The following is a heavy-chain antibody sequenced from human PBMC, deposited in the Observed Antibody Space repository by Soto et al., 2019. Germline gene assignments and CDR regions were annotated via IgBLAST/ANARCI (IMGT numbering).Heavy chain of an antibody. J-gene: IGHJ4*02. CDR3: AKNGRGAGSGSYYWEAYDY. CDR1: GFTVSSYA. V-gene: IGHV3-23*01. D-gene: IGHD3-10*01. CDR2: ISGSGGST. Sequence: PGGSLRLSCAASGFTVSSYAMSWVRQAPGKGLEWVSAISGSGGSTYYADSVKGRFTISRDNSKNTLYLQMNSLRAEDTAVYYCAKNGRGAGSGSYYWEAYDYWGQGTLVTLSS.